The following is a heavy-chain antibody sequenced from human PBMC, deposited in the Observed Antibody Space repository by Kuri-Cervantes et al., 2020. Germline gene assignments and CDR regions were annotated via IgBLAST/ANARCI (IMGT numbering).Heavy chain of an antibody. CDR1: GFTFGDYA. CDR3: ASHKRKFDY. Sequence: GGSLRLSCTASGFTFGDYAMSWVRQAPGKGLEWVGFIRSKAYGGTTEYAASVKGRFTISRDDSKSIAYLQMNSLRADDTAIYYCASHKRKFDYWGQGTLVTVSS. CDR2: IRSKAYGGTT. J-gene: IGHJ4*02. V-gene: IGHV3-49*04.